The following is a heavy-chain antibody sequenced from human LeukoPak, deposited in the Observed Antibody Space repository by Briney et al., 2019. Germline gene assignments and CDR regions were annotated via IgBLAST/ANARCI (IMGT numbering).Heavy chain of an antibody. Sequence: GGSLRLSCAASGFTVSSNYMSWVRQAPGKGLEWVSVIYSGGSTYYVDSVKGRFTISRDNSKNTLYLQMNSLRAEDTAVYYCASYSYSSSSKYFQRWGQGTLVTVSS. V-gene: IGHV3-53*01. D-gene: IGHD6-6*01. CDR2: IYSGGST. CDR3: ASYSYSSSSKYFQR. CDR1: GFTVSSNY. J-gene: IGHJ1*01.